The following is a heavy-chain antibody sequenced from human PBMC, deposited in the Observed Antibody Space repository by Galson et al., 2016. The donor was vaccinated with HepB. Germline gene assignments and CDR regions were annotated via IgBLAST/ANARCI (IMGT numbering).Heavy chain of an antibody. J-gene: IGHJ4*02. V-gene: IGHV3-7*03. D-gene: IGHD3-10*01. CDR3: ARKGGIYSPWGY. Sequence: SLRLSCAASGFTFSNYWMSWVRQAPGKGLEWVANIKQDGNEKYYVDSVKGRFTISRDNAKNSMYLQMNSLRAEDTAVCYCARKGGIYSPWGYWGQGTLVTVSS. CDR2: IKQDGNEK. CDR1: GFTFSNYW.